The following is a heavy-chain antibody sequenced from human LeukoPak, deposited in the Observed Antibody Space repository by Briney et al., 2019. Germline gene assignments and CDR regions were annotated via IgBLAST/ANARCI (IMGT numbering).Heavy chain of an antibody. CDR1: GFTINTFN. D-gene: IGHD3-9*01. J-gene: IGHJ4*02. CDR3: ARGHYDVLAASYKWTPDY. CDR2: ITSGGDYI. V-gene: IGHV3-21*01. Sequence: PGGSLRLSCAASGFTINTFNMNWVRQAPGKGLEWVSSITSGGDYIYYADSAKGRFTTSRDNAKNSLSLQLNSLRVEDTAVYYCARGHYDVLAASYKWTPDYWGQGTLVTVSS.